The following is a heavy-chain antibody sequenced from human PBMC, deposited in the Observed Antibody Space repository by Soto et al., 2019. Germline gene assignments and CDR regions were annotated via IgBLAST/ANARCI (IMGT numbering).Heavy chain of an antibody. J-gene: IGHJ4*02. CDR2: IYSGGYT. Sequence: EVQLVESGGGLIQPGGSLRLSCAVSGFTVSNNYMSWVRQAPGKGLEGVSVIYSGGYTAYGDSVKGRFTISRDNSKDPPFLQINTLGPEDPAVYYCGTHPGGGGYWGQGTLVTVSS. CDR1: GFTVSNNY. CDR3: GTHPGGGGY. V-gene: IGHV3-53*01. D-gene: IGHD3-10*01.